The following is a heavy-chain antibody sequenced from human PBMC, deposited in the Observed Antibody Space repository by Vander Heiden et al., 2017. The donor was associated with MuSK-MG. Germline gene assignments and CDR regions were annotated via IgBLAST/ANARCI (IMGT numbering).Heavy chain of an antibody. D-gene: IGHD6-19*01. J-gene: IGHJ4*02. V-gene: IGHV3-7*01. CDR1: GFTFSRYW. Sequence: EVQLEESGGGLVPPGGSLRLSCAASGFTFSRYWMSWVRQTPGKGPEYVANIKWDGSEKYYVDSVKGRFTISRDNAKNSLYLQMDSLRAEDTAVYYCAREEQWSFDYWGQGTLVTVSS. CDR3: AREEQWSFDY. CDR2: IKWDGSEK.